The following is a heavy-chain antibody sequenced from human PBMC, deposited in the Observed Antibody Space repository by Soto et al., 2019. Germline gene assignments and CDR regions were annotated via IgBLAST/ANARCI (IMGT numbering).Heavy chain of an antibody. CDR3: EREDLAVVTITQRGMDV. Sequence: QVQLVESGGGVVQPGRSLRLSCAASGFTLSTYGTHWVRQAPGKGLEWVAVISSDVSNRYYADSVKGRFTVSRDNSQNTVYLKMNNLRAEDTAVYYCEREDLAVVTITQRGMDVWGQGTTVTVSS. CDR2: ISSDVSNR. CDR1: GFTLSTYG. J-gene: IGHJ6*02. D-gene: IGHD6-19*01. V-gene: IGHV3-30*04.